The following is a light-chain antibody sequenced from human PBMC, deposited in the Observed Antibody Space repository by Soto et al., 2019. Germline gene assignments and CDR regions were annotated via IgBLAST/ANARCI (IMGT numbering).Light chain of an antibody. J-gene: IGKJ1*01. CDR3: QHCDTYWA. CDR2: DAS. V-gene: IGKV1-5*01. Sequence: DIQMTQSPSTLSASLGDRVTITCRASRNIDRWLAWYQQKPGKAPKLLIYDASTLEAGVPSRFSGGGSGTEFTLTISSLQADDFGTYYCQHCDTYWAFGPGTKV. CDR1: RNIDRW.